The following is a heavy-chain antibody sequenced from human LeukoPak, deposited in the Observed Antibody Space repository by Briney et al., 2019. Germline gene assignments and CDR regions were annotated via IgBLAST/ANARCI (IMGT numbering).Heavy chain of an antibody. D-gene: IGHD5-18*01. CDR1: GFTFSSYA. CDR3: AKDRYSYGDYYFDY. Sequence: GRSLRLSCAASGFTFSSYAMHWVRQAPGKGLEWVAVISYDGSNKYYADSVKGRFTISRDNSKNTLYLQMNSLRAEDTAVYYCAKDRYSYGDYYFDYWSQGTLVTVSS. J-gene: IGHJ4*02. V-gene: IGHV3-30-3*01. CDR2: ISYDGSNK.